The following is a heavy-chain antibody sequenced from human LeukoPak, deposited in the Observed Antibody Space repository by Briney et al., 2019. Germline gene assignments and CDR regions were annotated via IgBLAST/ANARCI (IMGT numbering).Heavy chain of an antibody. CDR1: GGSFSSYY. Sequence: SETLSLTCAVYGGSFSSYYWSWIRQPPGKGLEWIGEINHSGSTNYNPSLKSRVTISVDTSKNQFSLKLSSVTAADTAVYYCARWGVVGAAGYDYWGQGTLVTVSS. D-gene: IGHD1-26*01. J-gene: IGHJ4*02. CDR3: ARWGVVGAAGYDY. V-gene: IGHV4-34*01. CDR2: INHSGST.